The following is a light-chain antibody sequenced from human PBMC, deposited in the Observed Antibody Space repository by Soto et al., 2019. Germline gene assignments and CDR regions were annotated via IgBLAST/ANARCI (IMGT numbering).Light chain of an antibody. V-gene: IGKV1-5*03. CDR2: KAS. Sequence: DIQMTQSPSSVSASVGDRVTIACRASQVIGSWLAWYQQKPGKAPKVLIYKASSLESGVPSRFSGSGSGTEFTLTISSLQPDDSATYYCQQYNSYSPTFGQGTKVDI. CDR3: QQYNSYSPT. J-gene: IGKJ1*01. CDR1: QVIGSW.